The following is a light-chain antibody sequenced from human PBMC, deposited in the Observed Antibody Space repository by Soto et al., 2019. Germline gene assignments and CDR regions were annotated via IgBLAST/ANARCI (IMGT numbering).Light chain of an antibody. CDR1: QRISGW. J-gene: IGKJ1*01. CDR2: KAS. V-gene: IGKV1-5*03. CDR3: QHYNSYSEA. Sequence: DIQMTQSPSSLSASVGDTVTITCRASQRISGWLAWHQQEPGKAPKLLIYKASTLKSGVPSRFSGSGSGTEFTLTISSLQPDDFATYYCQHYNSYSEAFGQGTKVDIK.